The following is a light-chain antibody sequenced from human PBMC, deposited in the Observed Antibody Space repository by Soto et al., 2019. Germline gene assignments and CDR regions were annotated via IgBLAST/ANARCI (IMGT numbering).Light chain of an antibody. Sequence: DIVMTQSPLSLPVTPGEPASISCRSSQSLLHSNGYNYLDWYLQKPGQSPQLLIYLGSNRASGVPDRFSGSGSGTDVTLKISRVEAEDVGVYYCMQPLQSWTFGQGTKVDI. CDR2: LGS. V-gene: IGKV2-28*01. CDR1: QSLLHSNGYNY. J-gene: IGKJ1*01. CDR3: MQPLQSWT.